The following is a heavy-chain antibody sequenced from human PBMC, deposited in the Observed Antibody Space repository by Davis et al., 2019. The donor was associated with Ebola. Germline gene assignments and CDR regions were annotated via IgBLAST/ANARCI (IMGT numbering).Heavy chain of an antibody. CDR3: ARHRWLRPFDY. CDR1: GGSISRYY. D-gene: IGHD5-12*01. CDR2: INHSGST. Sequence: SETLSLTCTVSGGSISRYYWNWIRQPPGKGLEWIGEINHSGSTKYNPSLKSRVTISVDTSKNQFSLKLSSVTAADTAVYYCARHRWLRPFDYWGQGTLVTVSS. V-gene: IGHV4-34*01. J-gene: IGHJ4*02.